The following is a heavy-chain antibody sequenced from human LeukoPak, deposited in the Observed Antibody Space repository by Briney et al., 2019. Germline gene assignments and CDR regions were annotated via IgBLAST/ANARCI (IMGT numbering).Heavy chain of an antibody. CDR3: AKDRRPTVSGGYFDL. J-gene: IGHJ2*01. D-gene: IGHD3-10*01. CDR1: GFTFDDYA. Sequence: GGSLRLSCAASGFTFDDYAMHWVRQAPGKGLEWVSGISWNSGHRGYADSVKGRFTISRDNAKNSLYLQMKSLRDEDTALYYCAKDRRPTVSGGYFDLWGRGTLVIVSS. CDR2: ISWNSGHR. V-gene: IGHV3-9*01.